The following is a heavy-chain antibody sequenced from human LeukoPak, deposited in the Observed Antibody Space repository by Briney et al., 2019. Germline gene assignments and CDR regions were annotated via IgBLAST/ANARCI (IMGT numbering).Heavy chain of an antibody. CDR3: AKDLGDYVFGY. CDR1: GFTFSSYA. V-gene: IGHV3-23*01. Sequence: PGASLRLSCAASGFTFSSYAMSWVRQAPGKGPEWVSAISGSGGSTYYADSVKGRFTISRDNSKNTLYLQMNSLRAEDTAVYYCAKDLGDYVFGYWGQGTLVTVSS. D-gene: IGHD4-17*01. J-gene: IGHJ4*02. CDR2: ISGSGGST.